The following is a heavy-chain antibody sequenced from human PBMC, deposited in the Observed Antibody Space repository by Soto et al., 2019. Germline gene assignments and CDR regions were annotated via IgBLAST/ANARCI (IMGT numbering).Heavy chain of an antibody. J-gene: IGHJ5*02. CDR1: GYTFTSYY. Sequence: GPVKVSCKASGYTFTSYYMHWVRQAPGQGLEWMGIINPSGGSTSYAQKFQGRVTMTRDTSTSTVYMELSSLRSEDTAVYYCARGIVVVVAATHWFDPWGQGTLVTVSS. V-gene: IGHV1-46*03. CDR2: INPSGGST. D-gene: IGHD2-15*01. CDR3: ARGIVVVVAATHWFDP.